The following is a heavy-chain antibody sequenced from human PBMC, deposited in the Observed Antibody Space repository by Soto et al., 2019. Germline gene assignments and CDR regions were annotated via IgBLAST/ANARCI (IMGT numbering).Heavy chain of an antibody. D-gene: IGHD2-15*01. CDR2: INHSGST. J-gene: IGHJ4*02. V-gene: IGHV4-34*01. CDR1: GGSFSGYY. Sequence: SETLSLTCAVYGGSFSGYYWSWIRQPPGKGLEWMGEINHSGSTNYNPSTKSRVTISGETSKNQFTLKLSSVTAADTAVYYCARLSAYCSGGSCYSGPSLDYWGQGTLVTVSS. CDR3: ARLSAYCSGGSCYSGPSLDY.